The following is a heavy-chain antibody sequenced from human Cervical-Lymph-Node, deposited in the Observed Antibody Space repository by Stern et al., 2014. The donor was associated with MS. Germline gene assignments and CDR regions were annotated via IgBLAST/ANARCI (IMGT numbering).Heavy chain of an antibody. J-gene: IGHJ5*02. CDR3: ARRHCSSRRCGWFDP. Sequence: EVQLVESGAEVKKPGESLKLSCKGSGYSFTSYWIGWVRQRPGKGLEWLGVINPGDSDTRYSPSFQGQVTISADKSISTAYLQWSSLKASDTAMYYCARRHCSSRRCGWFDPWGQGTLVTVSS. CDR2: INPGDSDT. CDR1: GYSFTSYW. D-gene: IGHD2-2*01. V-gene: IGHV5-51*01.